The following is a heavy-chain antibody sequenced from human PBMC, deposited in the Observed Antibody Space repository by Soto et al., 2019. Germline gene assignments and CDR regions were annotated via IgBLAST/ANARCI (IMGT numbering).Heavy chain of an antibody. CDR2: IDPSDSYT. CDR1: GYSFTSYW. Sequence: GESLKISCKGSGYSFTSYWISWVRQMPGKGLEWMGRIDPSDSYTNYSPSFQGHVTISADKSISTAYLQWSSLKASDTAMYYCARHSSSSNDYYYGMDVWGQGXTVTVYS. J-gene: IGHJ6*02. D-gene: IGHD6-6*01. V-gene: IGHV5-10-1*01. CDR3: ARHSSSSNDYYYGMDV.